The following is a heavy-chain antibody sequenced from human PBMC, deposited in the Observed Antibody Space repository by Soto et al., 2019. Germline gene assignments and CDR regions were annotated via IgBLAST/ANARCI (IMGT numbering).Heavy chain of an antibody. CDR1: GGTFSSYA. D-gene: IGHD2-15*01. J-gene: IGHJ5*02. CDR3: ARRIGYIVVVVAATITGGWFDP. Sequence: QVQLVQSGAEVKKPGSSVKVSCKASGGTFSSYAISWVRQAPGQGLEWMGGIIPIFGTANYAQKFQGRVTITADESTSTAYMELSSLRSEDTDVYYCARRIGYIVVVVAATITGGWFDPWGQGTLVTVSS. V-gene: IGHV1-69*01. CDR2: IIPIFGTA.